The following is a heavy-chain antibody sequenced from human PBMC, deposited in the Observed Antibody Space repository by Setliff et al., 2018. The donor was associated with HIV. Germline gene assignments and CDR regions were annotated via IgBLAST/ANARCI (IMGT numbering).Heavy chain of an antibody. CDR2: IIPMFSTV. CDR1: GGAFSTHV. J-gene: IGHJ4*02. V-gene: IGHV1-69*05. D-gene: IGHD2-15*01. CDR3: ATDDHCSGGSCFLTVDY. Sequence: SVKVSCKASGGAFSTHVISWVRQAPGQGLEWIGGIIPMFSTVNYAKKCQGRVTITTDESTTTAYMELTSLRSEDTAVYYCATDDHCSGGSCFLTVDYWGLGTLVTVSS.